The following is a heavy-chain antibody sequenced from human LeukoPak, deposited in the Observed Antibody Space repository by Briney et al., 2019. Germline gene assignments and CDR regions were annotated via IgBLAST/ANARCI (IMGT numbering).Heavy chain of an antibody. V-gene: IGHV3-23*01. CDR2: ISGSGGSA. CDR3: AKEVGGFDY. J-gene: IGHJ4*02. CDR1: GFTFSSYS. Sequence: GGSLRLSCAASGFTFSSYSMNWVRQAPGKGLEWVSAISGSGGSAYYADSVKGRFTISRDNPKNTLYLQMNSLRAEDTAVYYCAKEVGGFDYWGQGTLVTVSS.